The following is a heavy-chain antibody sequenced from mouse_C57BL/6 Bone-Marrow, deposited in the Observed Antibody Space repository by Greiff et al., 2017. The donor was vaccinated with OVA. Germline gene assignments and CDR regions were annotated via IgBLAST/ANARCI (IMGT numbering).Heavy chain of an antibody. V-gene: IGHV1-81*01. CDR3: AGGLLPWFAY. CDR1: GYTFTSYG. CDR2: IYPRSGNT. Sequence: VKLQESGAELARPGASVKLSCKASGYTFTSYGISWVKQRTGQGLEWIGEIYPRSGNTYYNEKFKGKATLTADKSSSTAYMGLRSLTSEDSAVYFCAGGLLPWFAYWGQGTLVTVSA. J-gene: IGHJ3*01. D-gene: IGHD1-1*01.